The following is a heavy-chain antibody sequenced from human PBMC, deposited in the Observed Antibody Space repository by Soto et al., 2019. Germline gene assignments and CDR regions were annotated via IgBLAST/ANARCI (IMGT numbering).Heavy chain of an antibody. D-gene: IGHD2-2*01. Sequence: TLSLTCAVSGYSISSGNYWAWIRQPPGRGLEWIGSLYHIGSTHYNTSLKSRVTISVDTSKNHFSLELSSVTAADTAIYYCRSSTSCYDESCVDVWGQGTMVTVSS. CDR2: LYHIGST. CDR1: GYSISSGNY. J-gene: IGHJ6*02. CDR3: RSSTSCYDESCVDV. V-gene: IGHV4-38-2*01.